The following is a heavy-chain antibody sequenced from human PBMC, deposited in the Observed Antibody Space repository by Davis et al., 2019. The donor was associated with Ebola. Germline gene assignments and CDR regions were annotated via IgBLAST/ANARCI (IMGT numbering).Heavy chain of an antibody. CDR2: IGTAGDT. Sequence: GGSLRLSCAASGFTFSSYDMHWVRQATGKGLEWVSAIGTAGDTYYPGSVKGRFTISRENAKNSLYLQMNSLRAGDTAVYYCASPQLVGHGDDYWGQGTLVTVSS. J-gene: IGHJ4*02. D-gene: IGHD6-6*01. CDR1: GFTFSSYD. V-gene: IGHV3-13*01. CDR3: ASPQLVGHGDDY.